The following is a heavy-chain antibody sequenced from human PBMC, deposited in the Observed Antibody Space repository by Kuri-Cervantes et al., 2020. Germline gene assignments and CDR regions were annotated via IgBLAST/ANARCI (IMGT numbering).Heavy chain of an antibody. J-gene: IGHJ5*02. V-gene: IGHV2-5*02. D-gene: IGHD3-10*01. CDR3: AHRPKDGSGTYYPQFDP. CDR1: GFSLSTSGVG. Sequence: SGPTLVKPTQTLTLTCTFSGFSLSTSGVGVGWIRQPPGKALEWLGVIYWDDDKRYNPSLRTRLTISMDTSKNQVVLTMTNMVSVDTATYFCAHRPKDGSGTYYPQFDPWGPGTLVTVSS. CDR2: IYWDDDK.